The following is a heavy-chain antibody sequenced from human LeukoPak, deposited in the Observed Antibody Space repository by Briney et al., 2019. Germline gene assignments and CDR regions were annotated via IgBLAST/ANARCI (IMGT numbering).Heavy chain of an antibody. J-gene: IGHJ6*02. D-gene: IGHD2-15*01. CDR2: INTNTGNP. CDR3: ARPDLYCSGGSCYSGHYYYGMDV. Sequence: ASVKVSCKASGYTFTSYAMNWVRQAPGQGFEWMGWINTNTGNPTYAQGFTGRFVFSLDTSVSTAYLQISSLKAEDTAVYYCARPDLYCSGGSCYSGHYYYGMDVWGQGTTVTVSS. CDR1: GYTFTSYA. V-gene: IGHV7-4-1*02.